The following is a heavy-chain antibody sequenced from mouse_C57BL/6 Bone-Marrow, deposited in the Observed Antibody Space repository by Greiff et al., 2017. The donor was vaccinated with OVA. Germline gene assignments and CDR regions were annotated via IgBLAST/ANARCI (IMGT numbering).Heavy chain of an antibody. CDR2: IYIGNGYT. Sequence: VQLKESGAELVRPGSSVKMSCKTSGYTFTSYGINWVKQRPGQGLEWIGYIYIGNGYTEYNEKFKGKATLTVDTSSSTAYMELHSLTSEDSAVYFCAKPVSYGSSYWWYFDVWGTGTTVTVSS. D-gene: IGHD1-1*01. CDR1: GYTFTSYG. V-gene: IGHV1-58*01. J-gene: IGHJ1*03. CDR3: AKPVSYGSSYWWYFDV.